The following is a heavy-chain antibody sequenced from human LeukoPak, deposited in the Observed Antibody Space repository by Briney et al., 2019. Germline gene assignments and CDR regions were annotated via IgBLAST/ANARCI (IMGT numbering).Heavy chain of an antibody. Sequence: GESLKISCKGSGYSFTSYWIGWVRQMPGKGLEWMGIIYPGDSDTRYSPSFQGQVTISADKSISTAYLQWSSLKASDTAVYYCARDPTPGPYGDYFDYWGQGTLVTVSS. CDR1: GYSFTSYW. D-gene: IGHD4-17*01. V-gene: IGHV5-51*01. CDR3: ARDPTPGPYGDYFDY. CDR2: IYPGDSDT. J-gene: IGHJ4*02.